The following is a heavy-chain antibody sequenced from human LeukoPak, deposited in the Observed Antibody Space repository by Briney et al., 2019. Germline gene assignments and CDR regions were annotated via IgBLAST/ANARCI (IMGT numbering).Heavy chain of an antibody. CDR1: GGSISSYY. D-gene: IGHD3-22*01. CDR3: ARGYYDSSGYYYHYYYGMDV. V-gene: IGHV4-59*01. J-gene: IGHJ6*02. Sequence: SETLSLTCTVTGGSISSYYWSWIRQPPGKGLEWIGYIYYSGSTNYNPSLKSRVTISVDTSKNQFSLKLSSVTAADTAVYYCARGYYDSSGYYYHYYYGMDVWGQGTTVTVSS. CDR2: IYYSGST.